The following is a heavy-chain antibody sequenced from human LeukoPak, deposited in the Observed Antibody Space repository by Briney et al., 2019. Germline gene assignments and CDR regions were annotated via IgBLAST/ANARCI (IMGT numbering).Heavy chain of an antibody. Sequence: PGGSLRLSCAASGFTFSSYSVNWVRQAPGKGLEWVSYISSSSSTIYYADSVKGRFTISRDNAKNSLYLQMNSLRAEDTAVYYCARERYGSGSYYDYYYYYMDVWGKGTTVTVSS. D-gene: IGHD3-10*01. CDR3: ARERYGSGSYYDYYYYYMDV. J-gene: IGHJ6*03. CDR1: GFTFSSYS. V-gene: IGHV3-48*04. CDR2: ISSSSSTI.